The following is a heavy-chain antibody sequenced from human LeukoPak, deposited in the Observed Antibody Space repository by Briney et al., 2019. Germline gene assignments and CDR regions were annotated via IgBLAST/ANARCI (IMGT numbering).Heavy chain of an antibody. D-gene: IGHD1-26*01. CDR3: ARGPWELTRVAYFDY. Sequence: SETLSLTCTVSGGSISSYYWSWIRQPPGKGLEWIGYIYYSGSTNYNPSLKSRVTISVDTSKNQFSLKLSSVTAADTAVYYCARGPWELTRVAYFDYWGQGTLVTVSS. J-gene: IGHJ4*02. CDR1: GGSISSYY. CDR2: IYYSGST. V-gene: IGHV4-59*08.